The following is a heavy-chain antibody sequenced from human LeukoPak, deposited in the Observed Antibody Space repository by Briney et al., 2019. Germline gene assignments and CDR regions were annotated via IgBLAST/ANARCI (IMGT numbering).Heavy chain of an antibody. CDR2: IYHSGNT. Sequence: PSETLSLTCTVSGFSISSGYYWGWIRQPPGKGLEWIGSIYHSGNTYYNPSLKSRLTISIDTSKNQFSLTLSSVTAADTAVYYCARAELDYGGNSPSDYFDYWGQGTLVTVSS. CDR3: ARAELDYGGNSPSDYFDY. J-gene: IGHJ4*02. V-gene: IGHV4-38-2*02. D-gene: IGHD4-23*01. CDR1: GFSISSGYY.